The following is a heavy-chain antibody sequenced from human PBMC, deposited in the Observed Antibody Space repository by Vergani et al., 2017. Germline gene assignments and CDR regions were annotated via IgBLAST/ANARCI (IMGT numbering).Heavy chain of an antibody. CDR3: ARDKYDILTGYLETNYGMDV. D-gene: IGHD3-9*01. CDR2: IRSKANSYAT. Sequence: EVQLVESGGGLVQPGGSLKLSCAASGFTFSGSAMHWVRQASGKGLEWVGRIRSKANSYATAYAASVKGRFTISRDDSKNTAYLQMNSLKTEDTAVYYCARDKYDILTGYLETNYGMDVWGQGTTVTVSS. CDR1: GFTFSGSA. J-gene: IGHJ6*02. V-gene: IGHV3-73*01.